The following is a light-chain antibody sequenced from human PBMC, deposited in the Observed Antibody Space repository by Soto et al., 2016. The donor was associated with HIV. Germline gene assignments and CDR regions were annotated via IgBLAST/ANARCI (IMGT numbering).Light chain of an antibody. CDR2: KVS. Sequence: DFVMTQSPLSLAVTLGQPASISCRSSESLVYSDGNTYLHWFQQRPGQSPRRLIYKVSNRDSGVPDRFSGSGSGTDFTLKISRVEAEDVGVYYCMQALQIPRTFGQGTRVEIK. V-gene: IGKV2-30*01. CDR1: ESLVYSDGNTY. J-gene: IGKJ1*01. CDR3: MQALQIPRT.